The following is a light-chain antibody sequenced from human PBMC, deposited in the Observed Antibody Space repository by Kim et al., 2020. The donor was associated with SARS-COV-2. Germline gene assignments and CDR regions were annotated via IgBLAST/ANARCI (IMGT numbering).Light chain of an antibody. CDR2: EVT. V-gene: IGLV2-23*02. CDR3: CSYASVIV. Sequence: QSVLTQPASVSGSPGQSITLSCTGTNRDVGLYDLVSWYQQHPGTAPKLIIYEVTQRPSGVSNRFSGSKSGNTASLTISGLQVEDEAVYYCCSYASVIVFGGGTQLTVL. CDR1: NRDVGLYDL. J-gene: IGLJ7*01.